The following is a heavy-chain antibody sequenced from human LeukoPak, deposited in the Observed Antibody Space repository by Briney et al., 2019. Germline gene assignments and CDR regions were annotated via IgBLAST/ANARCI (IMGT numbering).Heavy chain of an antibody. Sequence: PGGSLRLSCAASGFTFSTYSMNWVRQAPGKGLEWISYISSTGSTKYYADSVRGRFTISRDNAKNSLYLQMNSLRAEDTAVYYVVGRGEEDYWGQGTLVTVSS. CDR3: VGRGEEDY. J-gene: IGHJ4*02. V-gene: IGHV3-48*04. CDR1: GFTFSTYS. CDR2: ISSTGSTK. D-gene: IGHD3-10*01.